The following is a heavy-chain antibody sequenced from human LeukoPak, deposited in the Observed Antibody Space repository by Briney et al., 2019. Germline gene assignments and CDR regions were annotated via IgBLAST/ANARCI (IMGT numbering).Heavy chain of an antibody. CDR3: AELGITMIGGV. V-gene: IGHV3-7*01. CDR1: GFTFRMHG. CDR2: IKKDGSEK. J-gene: IGHJ6*04. D-gene: IGHD3-10*02. Sequence: GGSLRLSCAASGFTFRMHGMNWVRQAPGKGLEWVANIKKDGSEKYYVDSVKGRFTISRDNAKNSLYLQMNSLRAEDTAVYYCAELGITMIGGVWGKGTTVTISS.